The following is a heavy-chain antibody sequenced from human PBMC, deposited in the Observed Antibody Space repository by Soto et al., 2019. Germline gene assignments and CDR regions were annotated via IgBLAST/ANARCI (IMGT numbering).Heavy chain of an antibody. D-gene: IGHD3-10*01. CDR1: CGSISSYY. J-gene: IGHJ4*02. CDR2: IYYSGTT. CDR3: ARESYYGSGATVVGY. Sequence: PSETLSLTCTVSCGSISSYYWSWIRQPPGKGLEWIGYIYYSGTTSYNPSLNSRVTISVDTSKNQFSLKLNSVTAADTAVYYCARESYYGSGATVVGYWGLGTLVTVSS. V-gene: IGHV4-59*01.